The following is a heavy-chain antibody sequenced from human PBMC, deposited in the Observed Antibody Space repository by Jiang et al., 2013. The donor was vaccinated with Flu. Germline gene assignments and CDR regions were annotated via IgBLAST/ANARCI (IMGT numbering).Heavy chain of an antibody. Sequence: GYTFTSYYMHWVRQAPGQGLEWMGIINPSGGSTSYAQKFQGRVTMTRDTSTSTVYMELSSLRSEDTAVYYCARIAVVYAIPVYQYFQHWGQGTLVTVSS. J-gene: IGHJ1*01. D-gene: IGHD2-8*02. CDR2: INPSGGST. CDR3: ARIAVVYAIPVYQYFQH. CDR1: GYTFTSYY. V-gene: IGHV1-46*01.